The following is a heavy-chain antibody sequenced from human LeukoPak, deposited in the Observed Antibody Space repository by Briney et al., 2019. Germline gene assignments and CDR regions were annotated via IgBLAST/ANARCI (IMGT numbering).Heavy chain of an antibody. V-gene: IGHV4-39*01. J-gene: IGHJ4*02. CDR2: IFYSGAT. D-gene: IGHD1/OR15-1a*01. CDR1: GGSITNSRWY. CDR3: ATLNNDGWYFDN. Sequence: SETLSLTCGVSGGSITNSRWYWGWLRQPPGKGLEWIGSIFYSGATNSNPSLRSRLTISVDTSKNQFSLKLGSVTAADAAVYYCATLNNDGWYFDNWGQGTLVTVSS.